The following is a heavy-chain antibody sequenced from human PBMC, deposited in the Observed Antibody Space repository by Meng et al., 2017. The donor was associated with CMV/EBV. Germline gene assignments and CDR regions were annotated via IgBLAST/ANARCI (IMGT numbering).Heavy chain of an antibody. CDR3: ARDRLLGWFDP. V-gene: IGHV3-74*01. CDR2: INSDGSST. J-gene: IGHJ5*02. CDR1: GFTFSSYW. Sequence: PRVESGGGLVQPGGSLRLFCAASGFTFSSYWMHWVRQAPGKGLVWVSRINSDGSSTSYADAVKGRFTISRDNAKNTLYLQINSLSAEDTAVYYCARDRLLGWFDPWGQGTLVTVSS. D-gene: IGHD7-27*01.